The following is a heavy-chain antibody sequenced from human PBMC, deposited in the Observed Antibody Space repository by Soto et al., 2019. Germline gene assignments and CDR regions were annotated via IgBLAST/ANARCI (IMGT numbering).Heavy chain of an antibody. CDR1: GFTFSSYA. V-gene: IGHV3-23*01. Sequence: PGGSLRLSCAASGFTFSSYAMSWVRQAPGKGLEWVSAISGSGGSTYYADSVKGRFPTSRDNSKNTLYLQMNSLRAEDTDVYYCAKGYSSSWYYFDYWGQGTLVTVSS. J-gene: IGHJ4*02. D-gene: IGHD6-13*01. CDR3: AKGYSSSWYYFDY. CDR2: ISGSGGST.